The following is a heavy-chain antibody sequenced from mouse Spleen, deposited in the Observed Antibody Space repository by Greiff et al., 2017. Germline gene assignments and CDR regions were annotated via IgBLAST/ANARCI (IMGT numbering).Heavy chain of an antibody. V-gene: IGHV1-20*01. Sequence: EVQLQESGPELVKPGDSVKISCKASGYSFTGYFMNWVMQSHGKSLEWIGRINPYNGDTFYNQKFKGKATLTVDKSSSTAHMELRSLTSEDSAVYYCARGRPLYAMDYWGQGTSVTVSS. CDR1: GYSFTGYF. CDR3: ARGRPLYAMDY. J-gene: IGHJ4*01. CDR2: INPYNGDT.